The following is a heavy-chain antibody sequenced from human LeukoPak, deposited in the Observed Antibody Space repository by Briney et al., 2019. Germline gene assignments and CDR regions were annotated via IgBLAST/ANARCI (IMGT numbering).Heavy chain of an antibody. Sequence: ASVKVSCKASGFTFTSYDINWVRQATAQGLQWMGWMNPNSGNTGYAQKFQGRVTITRNTSISTAYMELSSLRSDDTAVYYCASFEGIALAGSYMDVWGKGTTVTVSS. J-gene: IGHJ6*03. CDR1: GFTFTSYD. CDR3: ASFEGIALAGSYMDV. CDR2: MNPNSGNT. V-gene: IGHV1-8*03. D-gene: IGHD6-19*01.